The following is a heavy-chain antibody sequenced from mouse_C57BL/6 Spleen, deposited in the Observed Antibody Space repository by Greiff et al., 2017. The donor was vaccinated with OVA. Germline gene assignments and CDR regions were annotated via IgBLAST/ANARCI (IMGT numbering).Heavy chain of an antibody. CDR2: ISGGGGKT. J-gene: IGHJ3*01. Sequence: DVMLVESGGGLVKPGGSLKLSCAASGFTFSSYTMSWVRQTPGKRLEWVATISGGGGKTYYPDSVKGRCTISRDNAKNTRYLQMSSRRSEDKALYYCARHGGDSSFAYWGQGTLVTVSA. CDR3: ARHGGDSSFAY. D-gene: IGHD2-13*01. CDR1: GFTFSSYT. V-gene: IGHV5-9*01.